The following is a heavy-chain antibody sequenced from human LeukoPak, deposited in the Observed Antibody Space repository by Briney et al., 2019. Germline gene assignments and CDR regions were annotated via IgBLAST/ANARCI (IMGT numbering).Heavy chain of an antibody. CDR3: AREELRYFDWLPGASDYYGMDV. Sequence: SVKVSCKASGGTFSSYAISWVRQAPGQGLEWMGGIIPIFGTANYAQKFQGRVTITADESTSTAYMELSSLRSEDTAVYYCAREELRYFDWLPGASDYYGMDVWGQGTTVTVSS. J-gene: IGHJ6*02. D-gene: IGHD3-9*01. V-gene: IGHV1-69*13. CDR1: GGTFSSYA. CDR2: IIPIFGTA.